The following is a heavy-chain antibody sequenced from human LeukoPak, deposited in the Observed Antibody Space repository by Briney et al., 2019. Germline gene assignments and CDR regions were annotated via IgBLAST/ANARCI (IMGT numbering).Heavy chain of an antibody. CDR3: ARLNQLLYRVRYFDY. D-gene: IGHD2-2*02. J-gene: IGHJ4*02. CDR1: GYTFTSYD. V-gene: IGHV1-8*03. CDR2: MNPNSGNT. Sequence: ASVKVSCKAPGYTFTSYDINWVRQATGQGLEWMGWMNPNSGNTGYAQKFQGRVTITRNTSISTAYMELSSLRSEDTAVYYCARLNQLLYRVRYFDYWGQGTLVTVSS.